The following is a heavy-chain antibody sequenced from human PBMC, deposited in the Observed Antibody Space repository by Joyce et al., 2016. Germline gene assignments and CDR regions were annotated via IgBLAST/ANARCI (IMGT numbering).Heavy chain of an antibody. J-gene: IGHJ5*02. V-gene: IGHV4-39*01. Sequence: QQQLQELGPGLVKPTATLSLTCTVSGGSISTSGFYWGWIRQPPGKGLEWIGSISYSGDTYDNPSLKSRLTISVDTSKNQFSLKLSSVTAADTAVYYCASVGANLFFDTWGQGTLVTVSS. CDR2: ISYSGDT. CDR1: GGSISTSGFY. D-gene: IGHD1-26*01. CDR3: ASVGANLFFDT.